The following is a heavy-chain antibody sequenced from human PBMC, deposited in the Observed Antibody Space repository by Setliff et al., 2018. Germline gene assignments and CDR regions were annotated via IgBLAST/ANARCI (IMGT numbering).Heavy chain of an antibody. Sequence: PGGSLRLSCAASGFIFDEYAMHWVRQAPGKSLEWVSGISWNSYHIDYAGSVRGRFTISRDNAKNSLYLQMNSLTTEDTAFYYCVKSDRDSSGWYPDYWGQGTLVTVSS. CDR3: VKSDRDSSGWYPDY. CDR1: GFIFDEYA. V-gene: IGHV3-9*01. CDR2: ISWNSYHI. J-gene: IGHJ4*02. D-gene: IGHD6-19*01.